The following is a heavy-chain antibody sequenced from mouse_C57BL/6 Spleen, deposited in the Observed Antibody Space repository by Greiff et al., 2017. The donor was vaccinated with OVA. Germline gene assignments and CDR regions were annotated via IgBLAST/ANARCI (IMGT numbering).Heavy chain of an antibody. D-gene: IGHD2-2*01. Sequence: QLQQSGAELVRPGASVKLSCTASGFNIKDYYMHWVKQRPEQGLEWIGRIDPEDGDTEYAPKFQGKATMTADTSSNTAYLQLSSLTSEDTAVYYCTTQIYYGYDDYYAMDYWGQGTSVTVSS. V-gene: IGHV14-1*01. J-gene: IGHJ4*01. CDR1: GFNIKDYY. CDR3: TTQIYYGYDDYYAMDY. CDR2: IDPEDGDT.